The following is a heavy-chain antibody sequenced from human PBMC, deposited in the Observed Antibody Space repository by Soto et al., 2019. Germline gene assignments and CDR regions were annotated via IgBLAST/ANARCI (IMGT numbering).Heavy chain of an antibody. CDR3: ARGSIFGVVNTYYFDH. J-gene: IGHJ4*02. Sequence: SETPSLTCSVSGGSISSYYWSWIRQPPGKGLEWIGYIYYSGSTNYNPSLKSRVTISLDTSKNEFSLKLTSVTAADTAVYYCARGSIFGVVNTYYFDHWGQGTQVTVS. CDR1: GGSISSYY. CDR2: IYYSGST. V-gene: IGHV4-59*01. D-gene: IGHD3-3*01.